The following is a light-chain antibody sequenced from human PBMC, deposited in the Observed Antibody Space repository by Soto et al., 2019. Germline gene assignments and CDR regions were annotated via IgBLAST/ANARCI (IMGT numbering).Light chain of an antibody. V-gene: IGKV1-5*03. CDR1: QNIDAW. Sequence: IQMTQSPSTLSASVGDRVTITCRASQNIDAWLAWYQQKPGKAPEVLIYKASSLESGVPSRFSGSGSGTEFTLTISSLQPDDSATYYCQRYNTYPLTFGGGTKVEIK. J-gene: IGKJ4*01. CDR3: QRYNTYPLT. CDR2: KAS.